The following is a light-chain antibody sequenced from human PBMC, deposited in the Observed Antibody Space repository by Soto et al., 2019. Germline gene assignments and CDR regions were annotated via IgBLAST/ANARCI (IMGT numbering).Light chain of an antibody. CDR2: DAS. V-gene: IGKV3-15*01. CDR1: QSIAGN. Sequence: EVVMTQYPATLSVSPGERATLSCRASQSIAGNSAWYQQRPGQAPRLLFYDASTRATGVPARFSGGGFGTEFTLPISSLQSEDFAVYYCQQYNKWPWTFGQGTTVEIK. J-gene: IGKJ1*01. CDR3: QQYNKWPWT.